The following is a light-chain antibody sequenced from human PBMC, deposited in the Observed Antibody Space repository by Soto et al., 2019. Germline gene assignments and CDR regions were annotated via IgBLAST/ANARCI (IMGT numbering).Light chain of an antibody. J-gene: IGKJ4*01. Sequence: IVFTHSQCTLPLSPEERALLSCSASQSVSSTYLAWYQQKPGQAPRLLIYGTSSRATGIPDRFSGSGSGTDFTLTISRLEPEDFAVYYCQQYDSSQGLTFGGGTKVDIK. CDR3: QQYDSSQGLT. CDR1: QSVSSTY. V-gene: IGKV3-20*01. CDR2: GTS.